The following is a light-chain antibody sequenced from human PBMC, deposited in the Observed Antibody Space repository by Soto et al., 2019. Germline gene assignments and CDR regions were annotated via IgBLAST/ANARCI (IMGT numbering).Light chain of an antibody. CDR1: QSVSSSY. J-gene: IGKJ4*01. Sequence: EIVMTQSPGSLSLSPGERATLSCRASQSVSSSYLAWYQQKPGQAPRLLIFAASTRATGIPARFSGSGSGTDFTLTISSLQSEDFAVYYCQQYNNWPPLTFGGGTKVDIK. CDR2: AAS. V-gene: IGKV3D-15*01. CDR3: QQYNNWPPLT.